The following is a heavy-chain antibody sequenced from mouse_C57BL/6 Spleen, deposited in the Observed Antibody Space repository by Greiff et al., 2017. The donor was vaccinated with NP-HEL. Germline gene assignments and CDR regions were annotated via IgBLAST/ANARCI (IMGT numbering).Heavy chain of an antibody. D-gene: IGHD1-1*02. CDR3: ARYVGGYYWYFDV. J-gene: IGHJ1*03. CDR1: GYSFTGYY. Sequence: EVQLQQSGPELVKPGASVKISCKASGYSFTGYYMNWVKQSPEKSLEWIGEINPSTGGTTYNQKFKAKATLTVDKSSSTAYMQLKSLTSEDSAVYYCARYVGGYYWYFDVWGTGTTVTVSS. CDR2: INPSTGGT. V-gene: IGHV1-42*01.